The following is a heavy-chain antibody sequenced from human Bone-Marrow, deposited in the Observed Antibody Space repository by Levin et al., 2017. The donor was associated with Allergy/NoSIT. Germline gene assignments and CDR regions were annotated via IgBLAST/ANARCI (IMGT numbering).Heavy chain of an antibody. CDR1: GYTFTSYA. Sequence: ASVKVSCKASGYTFTSYAMHWVRQAPGQRLEWMGWINAGNGNTKYSQKFQGRVTITRDTSASTAYMELSSLRSEDTAVYYCARDNSTYDDIWGTYRGHYDYWGQGTLVTVSS. CDR3: ARDNSTYDDIWGTYRGHYDY. V-gene: IGHV1-3*01. D-gene: IGHD3-16*02. J-gene: IGHJ4*02. CDR2: INAGNGNT.